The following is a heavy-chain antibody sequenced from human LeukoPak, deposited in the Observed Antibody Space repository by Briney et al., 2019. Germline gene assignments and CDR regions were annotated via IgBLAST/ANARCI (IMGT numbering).Heavy chain of an antibody. D-gene: IGHD6-19*01. CDR3: ATGSSGWYY. CDR2: IYSGGST. J-gene: IGHJ4*02. Sequence: GGSLRLSCAASGFTVSSNYMSWVRQAPGKGPEWVSVIYSGGSTYYADAAKGRFTISRDNYKNTLYLQMNSLRAEDTAVYYCATGSSGWYYWGQGTLVTVSS. V-gene: IGHV3-53*01. CDR1: GFTVSSNY.